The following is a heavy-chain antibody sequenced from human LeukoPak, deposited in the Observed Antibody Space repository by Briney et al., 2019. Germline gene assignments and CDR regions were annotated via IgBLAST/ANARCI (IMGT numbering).Heavy chain of an antibody. D-gene: IGHD3-22*01. CDR3: ARGGGGGYYSGFNY. CDR2: IIPILGIA. Sequence: SVKLSCKASGGTFSSYAIRGVRQAPGQGLEWMGRIIPILGIANYAQKFQGRVTITADKSTSTAYMELSSLRSEDTAVYYCARGGGGGYYSGFNYWGQGTLVTVSS. J-gene: IGHJ4*02. CDR1: GGTFSSYA. V-gene: IGHV1-69*04.